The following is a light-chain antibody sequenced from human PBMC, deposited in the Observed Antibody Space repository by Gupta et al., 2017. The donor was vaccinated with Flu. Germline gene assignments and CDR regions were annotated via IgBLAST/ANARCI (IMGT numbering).Light chain of an antibody. CDR3: QVWDTYSVI. CDR2: RDT. CDR1: KSGTKN. V-gene: IGLV3-9*01. Sequence: TCEGNKSGTKNVHWYHQRPGQAPIVVMYRDTNRPSRIPERFSGSNSENTATLTISGAQVGDEADYYCQVWDTYSVIFGGGTKLSVL. J-gene: IGLJ2*01.